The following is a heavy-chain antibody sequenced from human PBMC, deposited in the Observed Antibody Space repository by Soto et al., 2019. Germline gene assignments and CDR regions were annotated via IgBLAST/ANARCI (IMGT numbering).Heavy chain of an antibody. CDR2: IYYSGST. V-gene: IGHV4-31*03. Sequence: SETLSLTCTVSCGSISSGGYYWSWIRQHPGKGLEWIGYIYYSGSTYYNPSLKSRVTISVDTSKNQFSLKLSSVTAADTAVYYCANGPYDSSGYSLYYWGQGTLVTVSS. CDR1: CGSISSGGYY. CDR3: ANGPYDSSGYSLYY. J-gene: IGHJ4*02. D-gene: IGHD3-22*01.